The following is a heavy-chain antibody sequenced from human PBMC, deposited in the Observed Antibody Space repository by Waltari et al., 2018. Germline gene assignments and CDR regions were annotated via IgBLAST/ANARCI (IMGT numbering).Heavy chain of an antibody. CDR2: IWYDGSNK. J-gene: IGHJ4*02. CDR1: GFTFSSYG. CDR3: AKEYYHGILTLDY. D-gene: IGHD3-9*01. V-gene: IGHV3-30*18. Sequence: QVQLVESGGGVVQPGRSLRLSCAASGFTFSSYGMHWVRQAPGKGLEWVAVIWYDGSNKYYADSVKGRFTISRDNSKNTLYLQMNSLRAEDTAMYYCAKEYYHGILTLDYWGQGTLVTVSS.